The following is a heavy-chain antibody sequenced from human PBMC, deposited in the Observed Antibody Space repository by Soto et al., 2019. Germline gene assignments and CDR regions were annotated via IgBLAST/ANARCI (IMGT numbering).Heavy chain of an antibody. CDR2: IYYSGST. J-gene: IGHJ4*02. Sequence: PSETLSLTCTVSGGSISSYYWSWIRQPPGKGLEWIGYIYYSGSTNYNPSLKSRVTISVDTSKNQFSLKLSSVTAADTAVYYCALYSSGWYGGFDYWGQGTLVPVSS. D-gene: IGHD6-19*01. V-gene: IGHV4-59*01. CDR3: ALYSSGWYGGFDY. CDR1: GGSISSYY.